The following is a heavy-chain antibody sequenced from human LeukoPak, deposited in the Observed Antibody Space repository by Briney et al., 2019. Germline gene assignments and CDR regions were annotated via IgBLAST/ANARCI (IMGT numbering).Heavy chain of an antibody. J-gene: IGHJ4*02. Sequence: ASVKVSCKASGYTFTGYYMHWVRQAPGQGLEWMGWINPNSGGTNYAQKFQGRVTMTRDTSISAAYMELSRLRSDDTAVYYCARYSGSYQRFDYWGQGTLVTVSS. D-gene: IGHD1-26*01. CDR3: ARYSGSYQRFDY. CDR1: GYTFTGYY. V-gene: IGHV1-2*02. CDR2: INPNSGGT.